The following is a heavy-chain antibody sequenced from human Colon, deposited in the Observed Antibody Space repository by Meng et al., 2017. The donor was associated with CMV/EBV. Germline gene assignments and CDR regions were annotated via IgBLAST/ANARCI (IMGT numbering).Heavy chain of an antibody. V-gene: IGHV4-34*01. CDR2: INHSGST. CDR1: GGSFSGYY. CDR3: SSSGTIASRNFDY. Sequence: SETLSLTCAVHGGSFSGYYWSWIRQPPGKGLEWIGEINHSGSTNYNPSLKSRVTISVDTPKNQFSLKLSSVTAADTAVYYCSSSGTIASRNFDYWGQGTLVTVSS. D-gene: IGHD6-6*01. J-gene: IGHJ4*02.